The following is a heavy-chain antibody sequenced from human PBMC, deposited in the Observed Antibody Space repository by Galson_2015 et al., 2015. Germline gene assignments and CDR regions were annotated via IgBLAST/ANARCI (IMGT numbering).Heavy chain of an antibody. CDR3: ARDPGGLSYNWFDP. CDR1: GGSISSSSYY. CDR2: IYYSGST. D-gene: IGHD1-14*01. V-gene: IGHV4-39*02. J-gene: IGHJ5*02. Sequence: ATLSLTCPVSGGSISSSSYYWGWIRQPPGKGLEWIGSIYYSGSTYYNPSLKSRVTISVDTSKNQFSRKLSSVTAADTAVYYCARDPGGLSYNWFDPWGQGTLVTVSS.